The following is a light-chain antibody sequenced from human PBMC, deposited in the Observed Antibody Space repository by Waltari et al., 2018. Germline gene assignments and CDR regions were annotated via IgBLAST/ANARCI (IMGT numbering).Light chain of an antibody. Sequence: QLVVTQSPSASASLGASVKLTCTMSSGHATYAIASHQQPSETRPRFLMRVNSDGGHTKGDGIPDRFSGSSSGAERYLTISSLQSEDEAEYYCQSWDTETVVFGGGTKVTVL. CDR3: QSWDTETVV. J-gene: IGLJ2*01. CDR1: SGHATYA. V-gene: IGLV4-69*01. CDR2: VNSDGGH.